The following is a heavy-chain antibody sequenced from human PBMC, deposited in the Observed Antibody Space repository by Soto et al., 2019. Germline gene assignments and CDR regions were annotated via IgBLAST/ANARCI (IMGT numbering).Heavy chain of an antibody. D-gene: IGHD3-22*01. J-gene: IGHJ4*02. Sequence: QVQLVESGGGLVKPGGSLRLSCAASGFSFSDYYMNWIRQAPGKGLEWISYISSSGAYTNYADSVRGRFTMFRDSAKNSLLLQMDGLRSEDTAVYYCARAKLVVEGRFDYWGQGTLVTVSS. CDR1: GFSFSDYY. V-gene: IGHV3-11*06. CDR2: ISSSGAYT. CDR3: ARAKLVVEGRFDY.